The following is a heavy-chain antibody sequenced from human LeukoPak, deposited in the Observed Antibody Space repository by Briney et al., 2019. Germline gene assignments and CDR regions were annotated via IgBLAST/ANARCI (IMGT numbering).Heavy chain of an antibody. CDR1: GFTFSSNW. CDR3: ARAIGKSEGY. J-gene: IGHJ4*02. Sequence: GGSLRLSCATSGFTFSSNWMSWVRHVPGRGLDWVANIKPDGSAQYYAASVKGRFTISRDNAKSSLYLQMDSLRAEDTAVYYCARAIGKSEGYWGQGTLVTVSS. D-gene: IGHD4-23*01. CDR2: IKPDGSAQ. V-gene: IGHV3-7*01.